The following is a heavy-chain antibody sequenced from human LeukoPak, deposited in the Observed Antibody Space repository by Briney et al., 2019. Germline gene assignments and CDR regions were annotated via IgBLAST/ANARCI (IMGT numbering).Heavy chain of an antibody. D-gene: IGHD5-24*01. CDR2: IIPIFGTA. V-gene: IGHV1-69*06. Sequence: GASVKVSCKSSVGTFSIYAISWVRQAPGQGLEWMGRIIPIFGTANYAQKFQGRVTITADKSTSTAYMELSSLRSEDTAVYYCARAPAMARLDPWGQGTLVTVSS. CDR1: VGTFSIYA. J-gene: IGHJ5*02. CDR3: ARAPAMARLDP.